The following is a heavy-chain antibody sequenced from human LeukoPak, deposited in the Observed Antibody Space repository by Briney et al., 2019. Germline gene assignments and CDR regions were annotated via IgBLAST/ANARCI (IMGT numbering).Heavy chain of an antibody. V-gene: IGHV1-2*04. D-gene: IGHD2-15*01. J-gene: IGHJ4*02. CDR1: GYTFTGYY. Sequence: ASVKVSCKASGYTFTGYYMHWGRQAPGQGLEWMGWINPNSGGTNYAQKFQGWVTMTKDTSISTAYMELSRLRSDDTAVYYCARGRAVADFDYWGQGTLVTVSS. CDR2: INPNSGGT. CDR3: ARGRAVADFDY.